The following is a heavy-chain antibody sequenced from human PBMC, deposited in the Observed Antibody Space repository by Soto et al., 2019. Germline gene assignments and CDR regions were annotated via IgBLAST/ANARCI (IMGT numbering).Heavy chain of an antibody. CDR1: GGTFSSYT. V-gene: IGHV1-69*02. D-gene: IGHD3-10*01. CDR3: ARQSEGTAFPITMRMGPLQYNWFDP. J-gene: IGHJ5*02. CDR2: IIPILGIA. Sequence: QVQLVQSGAEVKKPGSSVKVSCKASGGTFSSYTISWVRQAPGQGLEWMGRIIPILGIANYAQKFQGRVTITADKSTSTAYMELSSLRSEDTAVYYCARQSEGTAFPITMRMGPLQYNWFDPWGQGTLVTVSS.